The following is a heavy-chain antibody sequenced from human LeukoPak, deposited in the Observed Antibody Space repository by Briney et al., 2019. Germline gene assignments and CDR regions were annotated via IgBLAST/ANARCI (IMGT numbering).Heavy chain of an antibody. CDR3: ARSGPYYDFWSGSQSYYYYYYMDV. Sequence: SETLSLTCTVSGGSISSYYWSWIRQPAGKGLEWIGRIYTSGSTNYNPSLKSRVTMSVDTSKNQFSLKLSSVTAADTAVYYCARSGPYYDFWSGSQSYYYYYYMDVWGKGTTVTVSS. J-gene: IGHJ6*03. V-gene: IGHV4-4*07. CDR2: IYTSGST. D-gene: IGHD3-3*01. CDR1: GGSISSYY.